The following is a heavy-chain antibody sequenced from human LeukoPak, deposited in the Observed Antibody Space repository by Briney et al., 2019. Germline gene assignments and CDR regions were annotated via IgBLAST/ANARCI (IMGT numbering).Heavy chain of an antibody. J-gene: IGHJ4*02. CDR1: GFTFSGSA. V-gene: IGHV3-74*01. CDR3: ARHLNYYLDY. D-gene: IGHD3-10*01. Sequence: PGGSLRLSCAASGFTFSGSAMHWVRQASGKGLEWVGRISSDGSITGYADSVKGRFTISRDNAKNTLYLQMNSLRAEDTAVYYCARHLNYYLDYWGQGTLVTVSS. CDR2: ISSDGSIT.